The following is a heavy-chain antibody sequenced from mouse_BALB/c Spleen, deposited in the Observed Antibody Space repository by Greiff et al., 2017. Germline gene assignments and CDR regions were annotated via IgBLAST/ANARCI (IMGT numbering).Heavy chain of an antibody. CDR3: AKDGYYVGYAMDY. V-gene: IGHV2-5-1*01. D-gene: IGHD2-3*01. Sequence: QVQLQQSGPSLVQPSQSLSITCTVSGFSLTSYGVHWVRQSPGKGLEWLGVIWGGGSTDYNAAFMSRLSITKDNSKSQVFFKMNSLQADDTAIYYCAKDGYYVGYAMDYWGQGTSDTVSS. CDR2: IWGGGST. CDR1: GFSLTSYG. J-gene: IGHJ4*01.